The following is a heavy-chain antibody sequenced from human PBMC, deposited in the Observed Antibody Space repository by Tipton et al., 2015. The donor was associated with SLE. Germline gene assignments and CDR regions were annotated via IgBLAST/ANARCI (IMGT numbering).Heavy chain of an antibody. Sequence: SLRLSCAASGFTFSTYTMHWVRQAPGKGLGWVSVISNDGSNNYYADSVNGRFPISIDNSKNTVYRQMNSLRAEDTAVYYCARDLILQQFYFWGQGTLVTGSS. CDR3: ARDLILQQFYF. CDR2: ISNDGSNN. D-gene: IGHD6-13*01. V-gene: IGHV3-30*04. J-gene: IGHJ4*02. CDR1: GFTFSTYT.